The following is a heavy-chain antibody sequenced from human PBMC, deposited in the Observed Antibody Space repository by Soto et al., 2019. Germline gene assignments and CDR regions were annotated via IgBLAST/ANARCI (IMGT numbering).Heavy chain of an antibody. CDR2: IIPILGIA. J-gene: IGHJ5*02. Sequence: QVQLVQSGAEVKKPGSSVKVSCKASGGTFSSYTISWVRQAPGQGLEWMGRIIPILGIANYAQKFQGRVTITADKSTSTAYMELSSRRSEDTAVYYCARDRRITMVRGWFDPWGQGTLVTVSS. D-gene: IGHD3-10*01. CDR1: GGTFSSYT. CDR3: ARDRRITMVRGWFDP. V-gene: IGHV1-69*08.